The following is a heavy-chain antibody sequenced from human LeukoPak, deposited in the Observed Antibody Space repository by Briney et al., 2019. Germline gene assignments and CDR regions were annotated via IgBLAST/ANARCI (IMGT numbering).Heavy chain of an antibody. D-gene: IGHD3-10*01. J-gene: IGHJ4*02. Sequence: SGTLSLTCAVSGGSISSSNWWSWVRQPPGKGLEWIGEINHSGSTNYNPSLKSRVTISVDTSKNQFSLKLTSVTAADTAVYYCASSGSGSYKAPGWGQGTLVTVSS. V-gene: IGHV4-4*02. CDR1: GGSISSSNW. CDR3: ASSGSGSYKAPG. CDR2: INHSGST.